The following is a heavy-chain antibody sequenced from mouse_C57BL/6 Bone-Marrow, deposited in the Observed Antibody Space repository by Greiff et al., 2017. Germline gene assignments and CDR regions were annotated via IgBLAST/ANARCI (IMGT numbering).Heavy chain of an antibody. Sequence: VQLQQSGAELVRPGASVKLSCTASGFTIKDDYMHWVKQRPEQGLEWIGWIDPENGDTEYASKFQGKATITADTSSNTAYLQLSSLTSEDTAVYYCTTLITTEEGFAYWGQGTLVTVSA. J-gene: IGHJ3*01. D-gene: IGHD1-1*01. V-gene: IGHV14-4*01. CDR3: TTLITTEEGFAY. CDR1: GFTIKDDY. CDR2: IDPENGDT.